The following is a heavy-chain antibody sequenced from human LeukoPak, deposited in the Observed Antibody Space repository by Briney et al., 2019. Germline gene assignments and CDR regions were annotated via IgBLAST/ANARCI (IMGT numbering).Heavy chain of an antibody. V-gene: IGHV3-48*02. CDR1: GLSITSYS. D-gene: IGHD2-21*02. CDR2: ISSSSTTI. CDR3: ARLTVVTATRSLDY. Sequence: GGSLRLSCAASGLSITSYSMNWVRQAPGKGLEWVSHISSSSTTIDYADSVKGRFTISRDNAKNSLYLQMNSLRDEDTAVYYCARLTVVTATRSLDYWGQGTLVTVSS. J-gene: IGHJ4*02.